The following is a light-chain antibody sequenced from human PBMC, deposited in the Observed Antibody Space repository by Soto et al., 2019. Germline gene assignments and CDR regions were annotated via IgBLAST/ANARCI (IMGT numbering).Light chain of an antibody. V-gene: IGKV3-15*01. J-gene: IGKJ4*01. CDR2: GAS. Sequence: EVVMTQSPATLSVSPGERVTLSCRASQSVRSNLAWYQQKPGQSPRLLIYGASTRATGIPARFSGSGSGTEFTLTINSLQSEDFAVYYCQQRSNWPPLTFGGGTKVDIK. CDR1: QSVRSN. CDR3: QQRSNWPPLT.